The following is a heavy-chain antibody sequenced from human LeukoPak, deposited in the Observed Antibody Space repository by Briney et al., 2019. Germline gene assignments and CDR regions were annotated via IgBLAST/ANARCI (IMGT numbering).Heavy chain of an antibody. V-gene: IGHV3-30-3*01. CDR2: ISYDGSNK. Sequence: GRSLRLSCAASGFTFSSYAMHWVRQAPGKGLEWVAVISYDGSNKYYADSVKGRFTISRDNSKNTLYLQMNSLRAEDTAVYYCAKDLLYDYGDYPDPYYFDYWGQGTLVTVSS. CDR3: AKDLLYDYGDYPDPYYFDY. D-gene: IGHD4-17*01. CDR1: GFTFSSYA. J-gene: IGHJ4*02.